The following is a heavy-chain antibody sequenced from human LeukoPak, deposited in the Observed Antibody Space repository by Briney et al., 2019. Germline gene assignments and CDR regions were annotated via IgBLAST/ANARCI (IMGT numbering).Heavy chain of an antibody. Sequence: PSETLSLTCAVYGGSFSGYYWSWIRQPPGKGLEWIGEINHSGSTNYNPSLKSRVTISVDTSKNQFSLKLSSVTAADTAVYYCARRSSWTYYFDHWGQGTLVTVSS. V-gene: IGHV4-34*01. CDR3: ARRSSWTYYFDH. CDR2: INHSGST. D-gene: IGHD6-13*01. CDR1: GGSFSGYY. J-gene: IGHJ4*02.